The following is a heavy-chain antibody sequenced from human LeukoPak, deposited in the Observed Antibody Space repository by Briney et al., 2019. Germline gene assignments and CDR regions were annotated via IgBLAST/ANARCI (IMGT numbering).Heavy chain of an antibody. V-gene: IGHV1-8*01. CDR2: MNPNSGNT. CDR3: ARETGTEDVNWFDP. D-gene: IGHD1-1*01. CDR1: GYTFTSYD. Sequence: ASVKVSCTASGYTFTSYDINWVRQATGQGLEWMGWMNPNSGNTGYAQKFQGRVTMTRNTSISTAYMELSSLRSEDTAVYYCARETGTEDVNWFDPWGQGTLVTVSS. J-gene: IGHJ5*02.